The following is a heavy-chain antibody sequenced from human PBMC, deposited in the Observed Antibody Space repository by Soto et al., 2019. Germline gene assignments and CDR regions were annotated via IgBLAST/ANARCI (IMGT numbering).Heavy chain of an antibody. CDR3: AKRYCSGGICYPLDH. V-gene: IGHV3-23*01. CDR2: ISGGGANT. D-gene: IGHD2-15*01. CDR1: GFTFASYA. J-gene: IGHJ4*02. Sequence: GGSLRLSCAASGFTFASYAMVWVSQVPGEGLEWVSLISGGGANTYYADSVKGRFTISRDNSKNTLYLQMNSLRAEDTAVYFCAKRYCSGGICYPLDHWGQGTQVTVSS.